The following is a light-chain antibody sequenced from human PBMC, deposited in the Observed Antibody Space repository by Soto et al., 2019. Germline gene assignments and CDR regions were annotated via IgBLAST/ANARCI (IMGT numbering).Light chain of an antibody. Sequence: GVKQTAATVSLSQGAGATLSCRASQSVGSNLAWYQQKHAQAPRLLIYGVSTRATGIPARFSGSVSGTDLTINICCLEPEDGEVDYGQQRSNWPITFGQGTRLDI. CDR3: QQRSNWPIT. J-gene: IGKJ5*01. CDR2: GVS. CDR1: QSVGSN. V-gene: IGKV3D-11*03.